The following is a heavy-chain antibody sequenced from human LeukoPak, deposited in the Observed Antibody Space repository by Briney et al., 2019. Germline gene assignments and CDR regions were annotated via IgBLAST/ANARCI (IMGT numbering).Heavy chain of an antibody. V-gene: IGHV3-11*04. J-gene: IGHJ4*02. CDR2: ISSSGSTI. D-gene: IGHD3-3*01. CDR1: GFTFSDYY. Sequence: GGSLRLSCAASGFTFSDYYMSWIRQAPGKGLEWVSYISSSGSTIYYADSVKGRFTISRDNAKNSLYLQMNSLRAEDTAVYYCARAFEWPLPSFDYWGQGTLVTVSS. CDR3: ARAFEWPLPSFDY.